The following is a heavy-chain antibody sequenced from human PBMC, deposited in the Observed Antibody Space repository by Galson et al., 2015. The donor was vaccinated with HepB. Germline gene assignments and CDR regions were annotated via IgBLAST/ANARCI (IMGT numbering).Heavy chain of an antibody. V-gene: IGHV3-21*01. CDR3: ARALREGYDYATDY. CDR2: ISSSSSYI. CDR1: RFTFSGYG. J-gene: IGHJ4*02. D-gene: IGHD5-24*01. Sequence: SLRLSCAASRFTFSGYGINWVRQAPGKGLEWVSYISSSSSYIYYADSVKGRFTISRDTAKNSVYLEMNRLRAEDTAVYYCARALREGYDYATDYWGQGTLVTVSS.